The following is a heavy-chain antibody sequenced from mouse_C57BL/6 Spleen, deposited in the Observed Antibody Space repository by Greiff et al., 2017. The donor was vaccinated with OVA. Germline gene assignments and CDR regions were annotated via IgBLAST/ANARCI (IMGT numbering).Heavy chain of an antibody. CDR3: AREGGVVAPYYFDY. D-gene: IGHD1-1*01. CDR1: GYSITSGYY. J-gene: IGHJ2*01. Sequence: EVKLQESGPGLVKPSQSLSLTCSVTGYSITSGYYWNWIRQFPGNKLEWMGYISYDGSNNYNPSLKNRISITRDTSKNQFFLKLNSVTTEDTATYYCAREGGVVAPYYFDYWGQGTTLTVSS. CDR2: ISYDGSN. V-gene: IGHV3-6*01.